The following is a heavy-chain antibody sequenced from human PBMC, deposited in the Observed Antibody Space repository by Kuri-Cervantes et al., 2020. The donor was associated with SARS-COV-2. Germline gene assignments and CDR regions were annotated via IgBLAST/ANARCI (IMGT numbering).Heavy chain of an antibody. V-gene: IGHV4-34*01. J-gene: IGHJ6*02. CDR1: GGSISSYY. D-gene: IGHD5-18*01. CDR2: INHSGST. CDR3: ARGSGGGSYGLGYGMDV. Sequence: ESLKISCTVSGGSISSYYWSWIRQPPGKGLEWIGEINHSGSTNYNPSLKSRVTISVDTSKNQFSLKLSSVTAADTAVHYCARGSGGGSYGLGYGMDVWGQGTTVTVSS.